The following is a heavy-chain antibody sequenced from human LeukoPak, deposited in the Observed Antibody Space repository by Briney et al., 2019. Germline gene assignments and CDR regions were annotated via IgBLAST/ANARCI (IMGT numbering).Heavy chain of an antibody. V-gene: IGHV3-21*01. Sequence: GGSLRLSCAASGFTFSSYSMNWVRQAPGKGLEWVSSISSSSSYIYYADSVKGRFAISRDNAKNSLYLQMNSLRAEDTAVYYCARYGVYYGSGSHYGMDVWGQGTTVTVSS. CDR1: GFTFSSYS. J-gene: IGHJ6*02. CDR2: ISSSSSYI. CDR3: ARYGVYYGSGSHYGMDV. D-gene: IGHD3-10*01.